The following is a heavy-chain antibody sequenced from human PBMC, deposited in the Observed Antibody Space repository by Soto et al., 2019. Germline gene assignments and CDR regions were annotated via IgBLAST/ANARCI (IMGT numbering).Heavy chain of an antibody. V-gene: IGHV1-69*12. CDR1: GGTFSSYA. CDR3: ARDPPKPGDYYYYYGMDV. D-gene: IGHD3-10*01. Sequence: QVQLVQSGAEVKKPGSSVKVSCKASGGTFSSYAISWVRQAPGQGLEWMGGIIPIFGTANYAQKFQGRVTITAAESTSTAYMELSSLRSEDTAVYYCARDPPKPGDYYYYYGMDVWGQGTTVTVSS. CDR2: IIPIFGTA. J-gene: IGHJ6*02.